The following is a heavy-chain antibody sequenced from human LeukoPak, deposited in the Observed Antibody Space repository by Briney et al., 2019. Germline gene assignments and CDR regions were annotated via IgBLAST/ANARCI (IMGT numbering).Heavy chain of an antibody. J-gene: IGHJ6*03. CDR1: GFTFSSYS. Sequence: GGSLRLSCAASGFTFSSYSMNWVRQAPGKGLEWVSSISSSSSYIYYADSVKGRFTISRDNAKNSLYLQMNSLRAEDTAVYYCARAPATPYYYYYYYMDVWGKGTTVTVSS. CDR2: ISSSSSYI. V-gene: IGHV3-21*01. CDR3: ARAPATPYYYYYYYMDV.